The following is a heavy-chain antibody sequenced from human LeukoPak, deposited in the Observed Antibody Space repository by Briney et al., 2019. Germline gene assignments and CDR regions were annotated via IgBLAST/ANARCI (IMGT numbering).Heavy chain of an antibody. CDR1: GYTFTGYY. V-gene: IGHV1-2*02. J-gene: IGHJ4*02. D-gene: IGHD1-26*01. CDR3: ARVEWELLMAFDY. Sequence: ASVKVSCKASGYTFTGYYMHWVRQAPGQGLEWMGWINPNSGGTNYAQKFQGRVTMTRDTSISTAYMELSRLRSDDTAVYYCARVEWELLMAFDYWGQGTLVTVSS. CDR2: INPNSGGT.